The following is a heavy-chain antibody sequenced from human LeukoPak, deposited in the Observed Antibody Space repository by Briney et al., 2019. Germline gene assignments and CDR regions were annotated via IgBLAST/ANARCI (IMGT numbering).Heavy chain of an antibody. J-gene: IGHJ4*02. CDR1: GFTFSTYS. V-gene: IGHV3-23*01. CDR3: AILSWDGRGSFY. D-gene: IGHD2/OR15-2a*01. Sequence: PEGSLRLSCAASGFTFSTYSMSWVRQAPGKRLEWVSAIRSGGENTYYADSVRGRFTISRDNSRGTLSLQMNSLRAEDTAVYFCAILSWDGRGSFYWGQGTLVTVSS. CDR2: IRSGGENT.